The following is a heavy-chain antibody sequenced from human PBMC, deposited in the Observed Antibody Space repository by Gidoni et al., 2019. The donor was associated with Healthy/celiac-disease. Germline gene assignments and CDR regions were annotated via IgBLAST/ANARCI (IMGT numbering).Heavy chain of an antibody. J-gene: IGHJ4*02. CDR1: GFTFSSYA. D-gene: IGHD3-22*01. CDR2: ISGSGGST. V-gene: IGHV3-23*01. Sequence: RLSCAASGFTFSSYAMSWVRQAPGKGLEWVSAISGSGGSTYYADSVKVRFTISRDNSKNTLYLQMNSLRAEDTAVYYCAKLEYDSSGTGGYWGQGTLVTVSS. CDR3: AKLEYDSSGTGGY.